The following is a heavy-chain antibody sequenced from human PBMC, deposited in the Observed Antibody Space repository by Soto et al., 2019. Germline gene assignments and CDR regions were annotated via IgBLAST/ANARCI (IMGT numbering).Heavy chain of an antibody. D-gene: IGHD7-27*01. CDR3: ARDKRLTTGDYYGRDV. Sequence: EVQLVESGGGLVKPGGSLRLSCAASGFTFSSYSMNWVRQAPGKGLEWVSSISSSSSYIYYADSVKGRFTISRDNAKNSLYQKINSLRAEDTAVYYWARDKRLTTGDYYGRDVWGQGTTVTVSS. J-gene: IGHJ6*02. CDR2: ISSSSSYI. CDR1: GFTFSSYS. V-gene: IGHV3-21*01.